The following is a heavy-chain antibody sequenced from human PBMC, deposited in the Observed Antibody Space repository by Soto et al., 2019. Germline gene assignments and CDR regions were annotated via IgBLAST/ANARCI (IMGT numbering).Heavy chain of an antibody. CDR2: IKEDGSDK. V-gene: IGHV3-7*03. CDR1: GFTFSNFW. CDR3: ESNNHRGEYNKYATTY. J-gene: IGHJ4*02. Sequence: GGSLRLSCAVSGFTFSNFWMSWVRQAPGKGLEWVANIKEDGSDKYYLDSVKGRFAISRDNAKNSLYLQMNSLRAEETAIYYCESNNHRGEYNKYATTYWGQGTLVTVSS. D-gene: IGHD4-17*01.